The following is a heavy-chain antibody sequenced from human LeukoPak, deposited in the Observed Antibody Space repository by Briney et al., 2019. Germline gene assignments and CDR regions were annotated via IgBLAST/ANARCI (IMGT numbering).Heavy chain of an antibody. CDR1: GYGFTDYY. CDR2: INPSSGAT. V-gene: IGHV1-2*02. Sequence: ASLKVSCQASGYGFTDYYVHWIRQAPGQGLEWMGWINPSSGATIYAQKFQGRVTMTRDTFTTTAYMEIKSLVSDDTAVYYCARGWQINSSGGFVDPWGQGTLVTVPS. J-gene: IGHJ5*02. CDR3: ARGWQINSSGGFVDP. D-gene: IGHD6-6*01.